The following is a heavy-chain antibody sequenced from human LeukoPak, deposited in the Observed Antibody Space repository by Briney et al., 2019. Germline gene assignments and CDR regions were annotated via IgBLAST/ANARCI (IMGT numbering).Heavy chain of an antibody. CDR1: GFTFSSYS. J-gene: IGHJ4*02. CDR2: ISSSSSTI. D-gene: IGHD5-12*01. V-gene: IGHV3-48*04. CDR3: ARATRGYSGYANGY. Sequence: GGSLRLSRAASGFTFSSYSMNWVRQAPGKGLEWVSYISSSSSTIYYADSVKGRFTISRDNAKNSLYLQMNSLRAEDTAVYYCARATRGYSGYANGYWGQGTLVTVSS.